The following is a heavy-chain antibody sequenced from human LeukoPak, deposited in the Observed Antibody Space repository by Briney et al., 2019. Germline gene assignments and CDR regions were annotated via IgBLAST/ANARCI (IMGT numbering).Heavy chain of an antibody. Sequence: GGSLRLSCAASGFTFSSYSMNWVRQAPGKGLEWVSSISSSSSYIYYADSVKGRFTISRDNAKNSLYLQMNSLRAEDTAVYYCERGGTTVTENDYWGQGTLVTVSS. D-gene: IGHD4-17*01. CDR3: ERGGTTVTENDY. V-gene: IGHV3-21*01. CDR1: GFTFSSYS. CDR2: ISSSSSYI. J-gene: IGHJ4*02.